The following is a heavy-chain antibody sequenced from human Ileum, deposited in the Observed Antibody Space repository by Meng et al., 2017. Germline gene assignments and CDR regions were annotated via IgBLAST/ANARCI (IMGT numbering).Heavy chain of an antibody. CDR2: AST. Sequence: QGQLQQWGPGLVSPSTTLSLICMVAGASVTTSHYQWGWIRQPPGKGLEWIGYASTNYNPSLKSRLTISLDTSKNQVSLKLTSVTAADTAVYYCARDHWGSLDYWGQGILVTVSS. D-gene: IGHD7-27*01. CDR3: ARDHWGSLDY. CDR1: GASVTTSHYQ. V-gene: IGHV4-61*01. J-gene: IGHJ4*02.